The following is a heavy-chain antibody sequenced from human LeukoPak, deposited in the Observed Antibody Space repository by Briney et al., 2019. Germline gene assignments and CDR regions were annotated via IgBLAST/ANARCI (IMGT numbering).Heavy chain of an antibody. Sequence: GGSLRLSCEVSGFTPGHFWMHWVRQAPGKGLEWVARIDGPGRGTVYADSVKGRFTFSRDNAKNTLSLQMNSLRDDNTAMYYCVRDLFPDAFDIWGQGTRVTVSS. CDR2: IDGPGRGT. V-gene: IGHV3-74*01. D-gene: IGHD2-21*01. CDR3: VRDLFPDAFDI. J-gene: IGHJ3*02. CDR1: GFTPGHFW.